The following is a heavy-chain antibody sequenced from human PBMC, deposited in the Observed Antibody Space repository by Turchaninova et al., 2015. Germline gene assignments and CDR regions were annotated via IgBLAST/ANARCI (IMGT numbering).Heavy chain of an antibody. CDR1: GFTFSTYG. J-gene: IGHJ6*02. CDR3: ARGNYYSMDV. V-gene: IGHV3-74*01. CDR2: INSDGSTT. Sequence: EVQLVESGGGSVQPGGSLRLSGVASGFTFSTYGLHGVRQAPGKGLVWVSRINSDGSTTNYADSVKGRFTISRDNAKNTLYLQMNSLRAEDTAVYYCARGNYYSMDVWGQGTTVTVSS.